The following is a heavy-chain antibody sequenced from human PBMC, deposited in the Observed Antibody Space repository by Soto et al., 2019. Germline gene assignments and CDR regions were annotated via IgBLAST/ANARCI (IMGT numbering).Heavy chain of an antibody. V-gene: IGHV3-30-3*01. CDR2: ISNDGGNK. CDR3: ARVWGAYPNFDC. D-gene: IGHD3-16*01. CDR1: GFPFSSYA. J-gene: IGHJ4*02. Sequence: QVQLLESGGGVVQPGRSLRLSCAASGFPFSSYALHWVRQAPGRGLEWVAAISNDGGNKFYADSVKGRFSISRDTSKKTLHLQMNSLRAADTAVYYCARVWGAYPNFDCWGQGTLVTVSS.